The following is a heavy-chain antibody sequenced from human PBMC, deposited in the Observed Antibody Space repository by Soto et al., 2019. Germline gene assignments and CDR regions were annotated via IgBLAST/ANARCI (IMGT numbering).Heavy chain of an antibody. J-gene: IGHJ4*02. CDR2: ITDNGRST. CDR3: AKERPTTTAFDY. V-gene: IGHV3-23*01. D-gene: IGHD4-17*01. Sequence: GGSLRLSCAASGFTFSRGGMSWVRQAPGKGLEWVSLITDNGRSTYYADSVKGRFTISRDNTKNTLFLQMNSLRAEDTAVYYCAKERPTTTAFDYWGQGALVTVSS. CDR1: GFTFSRGG.